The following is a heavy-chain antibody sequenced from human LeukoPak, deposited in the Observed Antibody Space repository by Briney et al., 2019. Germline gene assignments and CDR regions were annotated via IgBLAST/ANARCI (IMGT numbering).Heavy chain of an antibody. D-gene: IGHD5-18*01. V-gene: IGHV4-34*01. CDR3: ARGGPGGYSYGYRPRAFDI. CDR1: GGSFSGYY. J-gene: IGHJ3*02. CDR2: INHSGST. Sequence: SETLSLTCAVYGGSFSGYYWSWIRQPPGKGLDWIGEINHSGSTNYNPSLKSRVTISVDTSKNQFSLKLSSVTAADTAVYYCARGGPGGYSYGYRPRAFDIWGQGTMVTVSS.